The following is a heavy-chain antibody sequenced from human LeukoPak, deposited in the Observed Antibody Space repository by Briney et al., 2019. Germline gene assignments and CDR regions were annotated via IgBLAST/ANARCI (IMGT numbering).Heavy chain of an antibody. D-gene: IGHD3-22*01. V-gene: IGHV4-59*08. CDR2: VYHNGNT. CDR3: ARVTKVFHYHTTGYYPTYFDF. Sequence: SSETLSLTCSVSGGSMTSYYWNWIRQPPGKGLEWIGNVYHNGNTNYNPSLKSRVTISVDTSKNQFSLKLSSVTAADTAVYYCARVTKVFHYHTTGYYPTYFDFWGQGTLVTVSS. CDR1: GGSMTSYY. J-gene: IGHJ4*02.